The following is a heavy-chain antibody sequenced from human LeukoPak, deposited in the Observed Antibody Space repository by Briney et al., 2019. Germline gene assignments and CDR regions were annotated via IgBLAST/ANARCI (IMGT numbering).Heavy chain of an antibody. J-gene: IGHJ4*02. V-gene: IGHV4-4*09. CDR2: IYTSGST. CDR3: AGDEGRLAY. D-gene: IGHD3-9*01. CDR1: GGSISSYY. Sequence: SETLSPTCTVSGGSISSYYWSWIRQPPGKGLEWIGYIYTSGSTNYNPSLKSRVTMSVDTSKNQFSLKLSSVTAADTAVYYCAGDEGRLAYWGQGTLVTVSS.